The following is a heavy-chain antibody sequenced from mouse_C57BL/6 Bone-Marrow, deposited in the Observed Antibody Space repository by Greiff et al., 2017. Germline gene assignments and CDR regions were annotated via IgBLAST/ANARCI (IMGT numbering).Heavy chain of an antibody. D-gene: IGHD1-1*01. CDR2: IDPSDSYT. Sequence: QVQLQQPGAELVKPGASVKLSCKASGYTFTSYWMQWVKQRPGQGLEWIGEIDPSDSYTNYNQKFKGKATLTVDTSSSTAYMQLSSLTSEDSAVYYCAREGLLRYWYFDVWGTGTTDTVSS. CDR1: GYTFTSYW. J-gene: IGHJ1*03. V-gene: IGHV1-50*01. CDR3: AREGLLRYWYFDV.